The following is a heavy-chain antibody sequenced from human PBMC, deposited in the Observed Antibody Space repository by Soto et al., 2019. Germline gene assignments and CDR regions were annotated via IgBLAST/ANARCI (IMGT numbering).Heavy chain of an antibody. CDR2: IIPIFGTA. CDR3: ARDLPMVRGVIKRIWFDP. J-gene: IGHJ5*02. D-gene: IGHD3-10*01. V-gene: IGHV1-69*13. CDR1: GGTFSSYA. Sequence: SVKVSCKASGGTFSSYAISWVRQAPGQGLEWMGGIIPIFGTANYAQKFQGRVTITADESTSTAYTELSSLRSEDTAVYYCARDLPMVRGVIKRIWFDPWGQGTLVTVSS.